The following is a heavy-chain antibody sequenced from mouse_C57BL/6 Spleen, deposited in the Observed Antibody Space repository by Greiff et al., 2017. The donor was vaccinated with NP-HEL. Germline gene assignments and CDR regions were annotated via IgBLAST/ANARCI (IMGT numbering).Heavy chain of an antibody. CDR2: IDPETGGT. CDR1: GYTFTDYE. V-gene: IGHV1-15*01. CDR3: TGDYGSSYWYFDV. J-gene: IGHJ1*03. Sequence: QVQLQQSGAELVRPGASVTLSCKASGYTFTDYEMHWVKQTPVHGLEWIGAIDPETGGTAYNQKFKGKAILTADKSSSTAYMELRSLTSEDSAVYYCTGDYGSSYWYFDVWGTGTTVTVSS. D-gene: IGHD1-1*01.